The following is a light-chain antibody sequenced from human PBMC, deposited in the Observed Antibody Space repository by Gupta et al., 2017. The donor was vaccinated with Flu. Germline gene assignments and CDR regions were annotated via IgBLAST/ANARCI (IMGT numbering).Light chain of an antibody. V-gene: IGLV1-51*01. CDR1: TSNIGSNY. CDR3: GTWDSSLLVYV. Sequence: STSNIGSNYVSWYQQLPETVPKVLIYDNDNRPSGIPDRFSGSKSGTSATLDITGRETGDEADYYCGTWDSSLLVYVFGTGTKVTVL. CDR2: DND. J-gene: IGLJ1*01.